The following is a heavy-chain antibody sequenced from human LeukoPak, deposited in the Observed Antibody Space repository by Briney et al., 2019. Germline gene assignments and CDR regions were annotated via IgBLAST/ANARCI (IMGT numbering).Heavy chain of an antibody. J-gene: IGHJ4*02. Sequence: GGSLRLSCAASGFTFSSYEMNRVRQAPGKGLEWVSYISSSGSTIYYADSVKGRFTISRDNAKNSLYLQMNSLRAEDTAVYYCARFDSGSYDSFDYWGQGTLLTVSS. CDR1: GFTFSSYE. CDR3: ARFDSGSYDSFDY. V-gene: IGHV3-48*03. D-gene: IGHD1-26*01. CDR2: ISSSGSTI.